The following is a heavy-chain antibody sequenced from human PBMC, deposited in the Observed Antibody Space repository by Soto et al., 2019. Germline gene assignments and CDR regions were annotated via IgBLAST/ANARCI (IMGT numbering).Heavy chain of an antibody. CDR2: LIGGHYGT. CDR1: GFTLQNYA. J-gene: IGHJ5*02. D-gene: IGHD3-10*01. CDR3: AKGKSTGDIDWFDP. V-gene: IGHV3-23*01. Sequence: GGTLRLSCTASGFTLQNYAMAWVRQAPGKGLEWVSTLIGGHYGTAYSYSVKGRFTVSRDNSKNCLYLQMNSLGVEDTAMYFCAKGKSTGDIDWFDPWGQGSLVTVSS.